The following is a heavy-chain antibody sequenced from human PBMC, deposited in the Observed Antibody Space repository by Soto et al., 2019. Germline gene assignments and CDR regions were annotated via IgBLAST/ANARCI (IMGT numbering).Heavy chain of an antibody. CDR1: GFTFSSYG. Sequence: QVQLVESGGGVVQPGRSLRLSCAASGFTFSSYGMHWVRQAPGKGLEWVAVISYDGSNKYYADSVKGRFTISRDNSKNTLYLQMNSLRAEDTAVYYCARDRIVVVPAYLGYYYGMDVWGQGTTVTVSS. J-gene: IGHJ6*02. V-gene: IGHV3-30*03. CDR3: ARDRIVVVPAYLGYYYGMDV. D-gene: IGHD2-2*01. CDR2: ISYDGSNK.